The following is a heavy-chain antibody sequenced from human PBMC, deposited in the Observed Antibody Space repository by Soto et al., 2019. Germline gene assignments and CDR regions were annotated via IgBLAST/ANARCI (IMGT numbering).Heavy chain of an antibody. CDR3: ARLPAPPRYCSGGSCYPRSNDAFDI. Sequence: SETLSLTCAVSSGSISSSNWWSWVRQPPGKGLEWIGEIYHSGSTNYNPSLKSRVTISVDKSKNQFSLKLSSVTAADTAVYYCARLPAPPRYCSGGSCYPRSNDAFDIWGQGTMVTVSS. CDR2: IYHSGST. J-gene: IGHJ3*02. D-gene: IGHD2-15*01. V-gene: IGHV4-4*02. CDR1: SGSISSSNW.